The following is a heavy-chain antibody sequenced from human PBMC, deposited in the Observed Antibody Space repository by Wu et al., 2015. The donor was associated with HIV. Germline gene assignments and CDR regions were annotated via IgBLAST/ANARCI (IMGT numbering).Heavy chain of an antibody. Sequence: QVQLVQSGAEVKKPGASVKVSCKASGYTFIGYYIHWVRQAPGQGLEWMGWINPDSGGTNYAQRFQGRVTMTRDTSISTAYMELSRLRSDDTAVYYCARARDYYDSDGFDYWGRGNAGHRL. CDR3: ARARDYYDSDGFDY. CDR2: INPDSGGT. D-gene: IGHD3-22*01. CDR1: GYTFIGYY. J-gene: IGHJ4*02. V-gene: IGHV1-2*02.